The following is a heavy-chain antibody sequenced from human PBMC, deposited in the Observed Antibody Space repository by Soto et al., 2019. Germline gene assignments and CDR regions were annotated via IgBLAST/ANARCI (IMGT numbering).Heavy chain of an antibody. D-gene: IGHD3-10*01. Sequence: HGGSLRICCAACGFTVSTSWMSWVRQAPGKGLEWVANINEDGSTRYYVDSVKGRFTISRDNAKNSLYLQMNSLRAEDTAVYYCLRGFYGYWGQGNMVTVSS. CDR3: LRGFYGY. V-gene: IGHV3-7*01. CDR2: INEDGSTR. CDR1: GFTVSTSW. J-gene: IGHJ4*02.